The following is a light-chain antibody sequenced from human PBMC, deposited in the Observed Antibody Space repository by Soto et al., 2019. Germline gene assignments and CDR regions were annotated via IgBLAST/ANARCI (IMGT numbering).Light chain of an antibody. V-gene: IGKV3-15*01. Sequence: EIVITQSPATVSVSRRERATLSCRASQSVSRDLAWYQQKPGQAPTLLIYGASTRGTGIPARFSGSGSGTELTLTISSLQSEDFAVYFCKQYNHLPLTFGGGTKLDIK. CDR3: KQYNHLPLT. J-gene: IGKJ4*01. CDR1: QSVSRD. CDR2: GAS.